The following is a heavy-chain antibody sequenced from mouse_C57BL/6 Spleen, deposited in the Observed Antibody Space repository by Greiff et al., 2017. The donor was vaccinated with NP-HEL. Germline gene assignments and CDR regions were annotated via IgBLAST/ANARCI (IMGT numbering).Heavy chain of an antibody. J-gene: IGHJ2*01. CDR1: GYTFTGYW. Sequence: QVQLQQSGAELMKPGASVKLSCKATGYTFTGYWIEWVKQRPGHGLEWIGEILPGSGSTNYNEKFKGKSTLTVDKSSSTAYMQLSSLTSEDSAVYYCARSDYFDYWGQGTTLTVSS. V-gene: IGHV1-9*01. CDR3: ARSDYFDY. CDR2: ILPGSGST.